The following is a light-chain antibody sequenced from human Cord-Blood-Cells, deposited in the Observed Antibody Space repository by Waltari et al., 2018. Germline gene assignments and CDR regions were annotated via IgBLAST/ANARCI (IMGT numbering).Light chain of an antibody. V-gene: IGLV2-23*01. CDR1: SSDVGSYNL. Sequence: QSALTQPASVSGSPGQSITISCTGTSSDVGSYNLVSWYQQHPGKAPKRMFYEGSKRPSGVSNRFSGAKSGNTASVTSSGLQAEDEADYYCCSYAGSSTWVFGGGTKLTVL. CDR3: CSYAGSSTWV. CDR2: EGS. J-gene: IGLJ3*02.